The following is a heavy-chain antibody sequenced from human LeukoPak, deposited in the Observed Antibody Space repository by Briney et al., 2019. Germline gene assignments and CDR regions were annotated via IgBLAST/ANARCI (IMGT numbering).Heavy chain of an antibody. CDR1: GFTFSNYG. D-gene: IGHD3-9*01. Sequence: PGGSLRLSCAASGFTFSNYGMSWVRQAPGKGLEWVSVISGSGGSTYYADSVKGRFTISRDNSKNTLYLQMNSLRAEDTAVYHCAKEKGVYYDILTGYYYSPAPLDYWGQGTLVTVSS. CDR3: AKEKGVYYDILTGYYYSPAPLDY. V-gene: IGHV3-23*01. J-gene: IGHJ4*02. CDR2: ISGSGGST.